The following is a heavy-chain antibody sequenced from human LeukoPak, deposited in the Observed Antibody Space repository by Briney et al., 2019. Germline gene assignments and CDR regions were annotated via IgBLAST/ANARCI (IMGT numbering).Heavy chain of an antibody. D-gene: IGHD5-24*01. J-gene: IGHJ5*02. CDR2: ICYSGST. Sequence: SETLSLTCTVSGVSISSSSYCWGWIRQPPGKGLEWIGSICYSGSTFYNPSLKSRVTLSVDTSKNQFSLELSSVAAADTALYYCARTENYIPEDCFDPWGQGTLVTVSS. V-gene: IGHV4-39*01. CDR3: ARTENYIPEDCFDP. CDR1: GVSISSSSYC.